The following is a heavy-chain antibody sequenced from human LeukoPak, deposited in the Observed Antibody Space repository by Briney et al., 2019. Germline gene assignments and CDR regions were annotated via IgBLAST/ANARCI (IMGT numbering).Heavy chain of an antibody. D-gene: IGHD2-2*03. V-gene: IGHV4-59*07. J-gene: IGHJ3*02. CDR3: ARWMVAVLPGAFDI. CDR2: IYYSGST. Sequence: SDTPSLTCTVSGGSISSYYWSWIRQPPGKGLEWIGYIYYSGSTNYNPSLKSRVTISVDTSKNQFSLKLSSVTAADTAVYYCARWMVAVLPGAFDIWGQGTMVTVSS. CDR1: GGSISSYY.